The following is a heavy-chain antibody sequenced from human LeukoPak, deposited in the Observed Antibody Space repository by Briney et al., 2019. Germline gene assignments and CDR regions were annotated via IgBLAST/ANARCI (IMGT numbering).Heavy chain of an antibody. Sequence: GGSLRLSCAVSGFTFSSYWMTWVRQVPGKGLQWVANINQDGREKYYMDSMKGRLNISRDNTENSVLLQLTSLRPEDTGIYFCAKGRDYGDYWDQGTLVAVSS. CDR1: GFTFSSYW. J-gene: IGHJ4*02. CDR2: INQDGREK. CDR3: AKGRDYGDY. V-gene: IGHV3-7*01.